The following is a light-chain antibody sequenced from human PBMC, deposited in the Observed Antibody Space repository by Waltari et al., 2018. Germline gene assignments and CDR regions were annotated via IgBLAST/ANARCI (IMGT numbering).Light chain of an antibody. J-gene: IGLJ2*01. CDR1: SPDSHD. CDR3: HSRVVSNVRGA. Sequence: SSELTQDPAVSVALGQTVRIKCQGDSPDSHDASWYQQKPVQAPILVIYGKDNRPSGIPDRFSGSTSGNTASLTITGSQAEDEADYYCHSRVVSNVRGAFGGGTKLTVL. V-gene: IGLV3-19*01. CDR2: GKD.